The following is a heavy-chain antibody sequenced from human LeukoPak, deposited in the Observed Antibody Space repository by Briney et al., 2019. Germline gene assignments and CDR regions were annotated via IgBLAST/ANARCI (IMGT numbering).Heavy chain of an antibody. CDR3: AKDWVVRGVISY. Sequence: GGSLRLSCAASGFTFSSYVMHWVCQAPGKGLEWVAGISYDGNNKYYAESVKGRFTISRDNSKNTLYLQMNSLRAEDTAVYYCAKDWVVRGVISYWGQGTLVTVSS. V-gene: IGHV3-30*18. CDR2: ISYDGNNK. D-gene: IGHD3-10*01. CDR1: GFTFSSYV. J-gene: IGHJ4*02.